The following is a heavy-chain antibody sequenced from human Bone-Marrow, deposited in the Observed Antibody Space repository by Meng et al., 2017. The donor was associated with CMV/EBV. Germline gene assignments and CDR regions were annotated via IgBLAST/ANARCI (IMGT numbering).Heavy chain of an antibody. J-gene: IGHJ4*02. CDR3: ARAHNWGTDH. V-gene: IGHV1-2*02. CDR2: IKPDSGAT. Sequence: ASVNVSCKASGFYFSDHYMHWLRQAPGQGLAWMGWIKPDSGATNYSQTPQGRVTMTTDSSITTAYPEFIGLTSDVTAVYYRARAHNWGTDHWGQGTLVTVSS. CDR1: GFYFSDHY. D-gene: IGHD1-1*01.